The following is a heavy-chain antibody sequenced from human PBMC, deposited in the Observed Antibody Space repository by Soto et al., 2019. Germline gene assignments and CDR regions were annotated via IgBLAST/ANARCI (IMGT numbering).Heavy chain of an antibody. CDR3: ARDRVAGDAFDI. Sequence: ASVKVSCKASGYTFTSHALHWVRQAPGQRLEWMGWISTGDGYIQYSQKFQGRVTITADKSTSTAYMELRSLRSDDTAVYYCARDRVAGDAFDIWGQGTMVTVSS. D-gene: IGHD6-19*01. CDR1: GYTFTSHA. J-gene: IGHJ3*02. V-gene: IGHV1-3*04. CDR2: ISTGDGYI.